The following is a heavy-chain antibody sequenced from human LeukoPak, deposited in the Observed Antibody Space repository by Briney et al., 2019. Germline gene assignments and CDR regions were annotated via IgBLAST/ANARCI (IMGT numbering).Heavy chain of an antibody. CDR2: IDQDGSEN. J-gene: IGHJ4*02. CDR3: ARDLASSGYSFDY. Sequence: GGSLRLSCAASGFSFSNYWMSWVRQAPGKGLEWVANIDQDGSENYYVDSVKGRFTISRDNARNSLYLQMNSLRAEDTAVYYCARDLASSGYSFDYWGQGTLVTVSS. D-gene: IGHD3-22*01. CDR1: GFSFSNYW. V-gene: IGHV3-7*01.